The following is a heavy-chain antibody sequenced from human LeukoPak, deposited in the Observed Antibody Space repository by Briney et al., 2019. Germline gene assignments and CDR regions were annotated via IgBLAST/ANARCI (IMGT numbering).Heavy chain of an antibody. Sequence: GGSLSLSCAASGFTFSSYEMNWVRQAPGKGLEGVSYISSSGSTIYYADSVKGRFTISRENAKNSLYLQMNSLRAEDTAVYYCAELGITMIGGVWGKGTTVTISS. D-gene: IGHD3-10*02. V-gene: IGHV3-48*03. CDR3: AELGITMIGGV. CDR2: ISSSGSTI. CDR1: GFTFSSYE. J-gene: IGHJ6*04.